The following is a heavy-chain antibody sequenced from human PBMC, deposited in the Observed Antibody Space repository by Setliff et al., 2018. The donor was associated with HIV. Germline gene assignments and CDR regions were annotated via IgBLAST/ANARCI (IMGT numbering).Heavy chain of an antibody. D-gene: IGHD5-12*01. CDR1: GFTFDDYS. CDR2: ISWDGGST. V-gene: IGHV3-43*01. J-gene: IGHJ4*02. CDR3: AKDTFSKVVATSLGY. Sequence: LRLSCAASGFTFDDYSMHWVRQPPGKGLEWVSLISWDGGSTYYADSVKGRFTISRDDSKNSLYLQMNSLRPEDTAFYYCAKDTFSKVVATSLGYWGQGTLVTVSS.